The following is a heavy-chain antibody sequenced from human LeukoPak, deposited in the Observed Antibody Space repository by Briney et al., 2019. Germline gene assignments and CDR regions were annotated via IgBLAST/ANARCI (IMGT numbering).Heavy chain of an antibody. Sequence: GGSLRLSCAASGFTFSSYGMHWVRQAPGKGLEWVAVISYDGSNKYYADSVKGRFTISRDNSKNTLYPQMNSLRAEDTAVYYCAKDRGRYEIDYWGQGTLVTVSS. J-gene: IGHJ4*02. CDR3: AKDRGRYEIDY. D-gene: IGHD5-12*01. V-gene: IGHV3-30*18. CDR1: GFTFSSYG. CDR2: ISYDGSNK.